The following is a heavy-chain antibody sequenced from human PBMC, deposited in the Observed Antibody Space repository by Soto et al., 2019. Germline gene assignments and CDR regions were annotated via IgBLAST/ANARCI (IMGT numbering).Heavy chain of an antibody. J-gene: IGHJ5*02. CDR2: IRQDGGAQ. Sequence: GSLRLSCVASGFTFTTYWMSWVRQAPGKGLEWVANIRQDGGAQYYVDSVKGRFTISRDNAKNSVYLQMDSLRVEDTAVYYCVRGGHGSGSYLGSSWGQGILVTVSS. D-gene: IGHD3-10*01. CDR1: GFTFTTYW. CDR3: VRGGHGSGSYLGSS. V-gene: IGHV3-7*03.